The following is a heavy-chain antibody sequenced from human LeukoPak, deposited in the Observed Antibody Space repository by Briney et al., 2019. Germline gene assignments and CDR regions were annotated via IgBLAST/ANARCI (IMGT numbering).Heavy chain of an antibody. CDR2: ISSSSSTI. D-gene: IGHD3-22*01. CDR1: GFTFSSHS. V-gene: IGHV3-48*01. CDR3: ARGAYYYED. Sequence: GGSLRLSCAASGFTFSSHSMNWVRQAPGKGLEWVSYISSSSSTIYYADSVKGRFTISRDNAKNSLYLQMNSLRAKDTAVYYCARGAYYYEDWGQGTLVTVSS. J-gene: IGHJ4*02.